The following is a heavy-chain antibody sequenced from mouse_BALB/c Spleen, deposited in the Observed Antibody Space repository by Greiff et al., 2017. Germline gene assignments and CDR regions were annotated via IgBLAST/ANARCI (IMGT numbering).Heavy chain of an antibody. J-gene: IGHJ2*01. CDR1: GFTFSSYA. CDR2: ISSGGSYT. CDR3: ARYGDTYYGKGGFFDY. D-gene: IGHD2-10*01. V-gene: IGHV5-9-4*01. Sequence: EVMLVESGGGLVKPGGSLKLSCAASGFTFSSYAMSWVRQSPEKRLEWVAEISSGGSYTYYPDTVTGRFTISRDNAKNTLYLEMSSLRSEDTAMYYCARYGDTYYGKGGFFDYWGQGTTLTVSS.